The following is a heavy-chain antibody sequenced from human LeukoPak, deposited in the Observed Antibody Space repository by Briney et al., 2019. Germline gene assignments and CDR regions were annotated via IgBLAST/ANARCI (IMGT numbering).Heavy chain of an antibody. J-gene: IGHJ4*02. CDR1: GYTFTSYG. CDR2: ISAYNGNT. V-gene: IGHV1-18*01. D-gene: IGHD3-22*01. Sequence: ASVKVSCKASGYTFTSYGISWVRQAPGQGLEWMGWISAYNGNTNYAQKLQGRVTMTTDTSTSTAYMELRSLKSDDTAVYYCARGFRDYYDSSGYYNDYWGQGTLVTVSS. CDR3: ARGFRDYYDSSGYYNDY.